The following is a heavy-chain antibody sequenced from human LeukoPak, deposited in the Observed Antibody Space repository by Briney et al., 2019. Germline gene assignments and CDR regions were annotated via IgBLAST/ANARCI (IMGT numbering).Heavy chain of an antibody. CDR2: INQGGSDT. V-gene: IGHV3-7*01. CDR1: GFTFSGYS. Sequence: GGSLRLSCAASGFTFSGYSMSWVRQAPGKGLEWVANINQGGSDTYYADSVKGRFTISRDNANNLLYLQMNSLRGEDTAVYYCTRDRSRAEDDWGQGTLVTVSS. D-gene: IGHD1-14*01. J-gene: IGHJ4*02. CDR3: TRDRSRAEDD.